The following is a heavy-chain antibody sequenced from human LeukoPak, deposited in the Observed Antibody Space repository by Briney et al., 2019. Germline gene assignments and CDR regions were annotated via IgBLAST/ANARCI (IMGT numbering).Heavy chain of an antibody. Sequence: SETLSLTCTVYGGSFSGYYWNWIRQPPGKRLEWIGEIDHSGSSNYNPSLKSRVFISVDMSENQFSLKLSSVTAADTAVYYCARDKLFYSWNGGPHREPLDYWGQGTLVTVSS. CDR1: GGSFSGYY. D-gene: IGHD1-1*01. J-gene: IGHJ4*02. CDR3: ARDKLFYSWNGGPHREPLDY. V-gene: IGHV4-34*01. CDR2: IDHSGSS.